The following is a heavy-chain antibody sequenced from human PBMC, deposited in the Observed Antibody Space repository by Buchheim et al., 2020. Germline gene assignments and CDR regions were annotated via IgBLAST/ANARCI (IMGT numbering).Heavy chain of an antibody. CDR2: ISYDGSNK. V-gene: IGHV3-30*18. CDR3: AKDRGIAAAGTTIYGMDV. J-gene: IGHJ6*02. D-gene: IGHD6-13*01. Sequence: QLQLVESGGGVVQPGRSLRLSCAASGFTFSSYGMHWVRQAPGKGLEWVAVISYDGSNKYYADSVKGRFTISRDNSKNTLYLQMNSLRAEDTAVYYCAKDRGIAAAGTTIYGMDVWGQGTT. CDR1: GFTFSSYG.